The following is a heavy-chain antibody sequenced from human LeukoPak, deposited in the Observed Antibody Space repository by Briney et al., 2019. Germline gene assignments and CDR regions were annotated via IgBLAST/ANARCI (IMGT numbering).Heavy chain of an antibody. D-gene: IGHD4-17*01. CDR2: ISGSGSST. CDR1: GFTFSSYA. CDR3: AKGTVTTLLLGYYYMDV. J-gene: IGHJ6*03. V-gene: IGHV3-23*01. Sequence: GGSLRLSCAASGFTFSSYAMSWVRQAPGKGLEWVSAISGSGSSTYYADSVKGRFTISRDNSKNTLYLQMNSLRAEDTAVYYCAKGTVTTLLLGYYYMDVWGKGTTVTVSS.